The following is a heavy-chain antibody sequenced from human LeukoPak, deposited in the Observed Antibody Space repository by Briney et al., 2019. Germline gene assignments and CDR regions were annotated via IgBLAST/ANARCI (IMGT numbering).Heavy chain of an antibody. CDR2: INTDSGGT. D-gene: IGHD5-12*01. CDR3: APRSDSGYYRVGTYFDY. V-gene: IGHV1-2*02. CDR1: GYTFTGYY. Sequence: ASVKVSCKASGYTFTGYYMHWVRQAPGQGLKWMGWINTDSGGTNYAQKFQGRVTMTRDTSISTAYMELSRLRSDDTAVYYCAPRSDSGYYRVGTYFDYWGQGTLVTVSS. J-gene: IGHJ4*02.